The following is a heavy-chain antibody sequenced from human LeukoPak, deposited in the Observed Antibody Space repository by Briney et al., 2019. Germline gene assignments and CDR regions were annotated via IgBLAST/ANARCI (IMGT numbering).Heavy chain of an antibody. CDR1: GFTYSILA. Sequence: GGSLRLSCAASGFTYSILAMNWVRQAPGKGLEWVSAISGSGGSTYYADFVKGRFTISRDNSKNTLYLQMNSLRAEDTAVYYCAKDGGTTLVRGLYYSDYWGQGTLVTVS. CDR2: ISGSGGST. D-gene: IGHD3-10*01. J-gene: IGHJ4*02. V-gene: IGHV3-23*01. CDR3: AKDGGTTLVRGLYYSDY.